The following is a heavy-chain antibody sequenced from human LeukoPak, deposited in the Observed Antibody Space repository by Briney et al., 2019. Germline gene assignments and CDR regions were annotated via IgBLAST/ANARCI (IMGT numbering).Heavy chain of an antibody. V-gene: IGHV3-72*01. CDR2: TRNKANSYTT. Sequence: GGSLRLSCAASGFTFSDHYMDWVRRAPGKGLEWVGRTRNKANSYTTEYAASVKGRFTISRDDSKNSLYLQMNSLKTEETAVYYCASFVVGWGQGTLVTVSS. J-gene: IGHJ4*02. D-gene: IGHD2-15*01. CDR3: ASFVVG. CDR1: GFTFSDHY.